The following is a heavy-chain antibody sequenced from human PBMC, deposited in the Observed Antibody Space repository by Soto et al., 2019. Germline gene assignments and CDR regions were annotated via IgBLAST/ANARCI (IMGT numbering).Heavy chain of an antibody. CDR2: IYYSGST. D-gene: IGHD3-9*01. J-gene: IGHJ4*02. V-gene: IGHV4-39*01. Sequence: SXTLCLTCAVSGGSMSSGGYSWSWIRQPPGKGLEWIGSIYYSGSTYYTPSLKSRVTISVDTSKTQFSLKLSSVTAADPAVYYCARHDWAKPFDYWGQGTLVTVSS. CDR3: ARHDWAKPFDY. CDR1: GGSMSSGGYS.